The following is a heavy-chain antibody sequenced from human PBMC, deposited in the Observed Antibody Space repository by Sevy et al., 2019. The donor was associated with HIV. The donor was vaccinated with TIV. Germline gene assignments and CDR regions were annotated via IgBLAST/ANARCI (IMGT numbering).Heavy chain of an antibody. V-gene: IGHV4-4*02. Sequence: SETPSLTCAVSGGSISSSNWWSWVRQPPGKVLEWIGEIYHSGSTNYNPSLKSRVTISVDKSKNQFSMKLSSVTAADTDVYYCARGGEGYYDSSGFDYWGQGTLVTVSS. CDR2: IYHSGST. CDR3: ARGGEGYYDSSGFDY. CDR1: GGSISSSNW. D-gene: IGHD3-22*01. J-gene: IGHJ4*02.